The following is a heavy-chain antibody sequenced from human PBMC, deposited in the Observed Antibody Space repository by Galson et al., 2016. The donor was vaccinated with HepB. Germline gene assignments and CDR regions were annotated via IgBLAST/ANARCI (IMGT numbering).Heavy chain of an antibody. V-gene: IGHV3-23*01. CDR2: ISGSDGST. J-gene: IGHJ4*02. CDR3: AKRRSTIGDFDS. Sequence: SLRLSCAASGFTFSSYAMSWVRQAPGKGLEWVSAISGSDGSTYHADSVKGRFTISRDDSKNTLYLQMNSLRAEDTAVYYCAKRRSTIGDFDSWGQGILVTVSS. CDR1: GFTFSSYA.